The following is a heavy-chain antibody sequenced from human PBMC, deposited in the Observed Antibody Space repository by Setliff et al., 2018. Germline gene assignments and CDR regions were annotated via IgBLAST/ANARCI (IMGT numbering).Heavy chain of an antibody. CDR3: ARMSGFLYMDV. V-gene: IGHV4-34*10. CDR1: GDSLSGYY. D-gene: IGHD3-3*01. Sequence: SETLSLTCAVYGDSLSGYYWSWIRQSPKKGLEWIGEIMPGRDTLYSPSLESRLTITIDTSKSQFFLKLNSVTAADTAVYYCARMSGFLYMDVWGKGTPVTVSS. CDR2: IMPGRDT. J-gene: IGHJ6*03.